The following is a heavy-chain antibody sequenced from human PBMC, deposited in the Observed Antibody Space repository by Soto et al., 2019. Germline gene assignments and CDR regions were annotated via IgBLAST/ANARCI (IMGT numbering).Heavy chain of an antibody. CDR1: GFTFSKFW. J-gene: IGHJ4*02. Sequence: GGSLRLSCAASGFTFSKFWMNWVRQAPGKGLEWASAISGSGGSTYYADSVKGRFTISRDNSKNTLYLQMNSLRAEDTAVYYCAKDLSVMVYAPFDYWGQGTLVTVSS. D-gene: IGHD2-8*01. CDR3: AKDLSVMVYAPFDY. CDR2: ISGSGGST. V-gene: IGHV3-23*01.